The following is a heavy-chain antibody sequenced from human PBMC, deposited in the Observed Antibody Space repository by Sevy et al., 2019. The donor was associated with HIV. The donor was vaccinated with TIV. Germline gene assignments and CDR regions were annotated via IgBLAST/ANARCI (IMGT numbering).Heavy chain of an antibody. D-gene: IGHD3-16*01. CDR3: GRDGGEDGYSSIDY. CDR2: ISAYNGNT. Sequence: ASVKVSCKASGYTFTSYGISWVRQAPGQGLEWMGWISAYNGNTNYAQKLQGRVTMTTDTSTRTAYMELRSLRSGDTAGYYGGRDGGEDGYSSIDYWGQGTLVTVSS. V-gene: IGHV1-18*01. CDR1: GYTFTSYG. J-gene: IGHJ4*02.